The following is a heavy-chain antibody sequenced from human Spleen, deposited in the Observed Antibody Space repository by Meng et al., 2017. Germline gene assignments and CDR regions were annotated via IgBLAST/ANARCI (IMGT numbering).Heavy chain of an antibody. Sequence: EVQLVESGGGSVQPVGSLRLSCAASGFTVSSNYMSWVRQARGKGLEWVSVIYSGGSTYYADSMKGRFTISRDNSKNTLYLQMNSLRVEDTAVYYCARAIVGATPGDYWGQGTLVTVSS. CDR3: ARAIVGATPGDY. D-gene: IGHD1-26*01. V-gene: IGHV3-66*01. CDR2: IYSGGST. J-gene: IGHJ4*02. CDR1: GFTVSSNY.